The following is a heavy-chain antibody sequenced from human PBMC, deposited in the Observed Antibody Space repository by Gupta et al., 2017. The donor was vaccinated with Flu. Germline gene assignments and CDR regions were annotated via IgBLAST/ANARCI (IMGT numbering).Heavy chain of an antibody. CDR2: IYPGDFDT. V-gene: IGHV5-51*03. CDR3: ASRGDGYNYASEGFDI. J-gene: IGHJ3*02. Sequence: EVQPEQSGAEVKKPGESLKISCKGSGDTFTKYWIAWVRQMPGKGLEWMGIIYPGDFDTRYSPSFQGQVPISADNSISTAYLQWNSLKASDTAMYYCASRGDGYNYASEGFDIWGQGTMLTVSS. CDR1: GDTFTKYW. D-gene: IGHD5-24*01.